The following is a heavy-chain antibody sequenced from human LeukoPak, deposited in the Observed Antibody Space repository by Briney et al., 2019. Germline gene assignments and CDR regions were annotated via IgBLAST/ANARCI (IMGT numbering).Heavy chain of an antibody. CDR2: ISGGGVGT. CDR1: GFRFSIYA. CDR3: VNQVGLHYSDSGKIFEY. D-gene: IGHD3-22*01. Sequence: GGSLRLSCAASGFRFSIYAMSWVRQAPGKGLEWVSAISGGGVGTYYADSVKGRFNMSRDNSKNTLYLQMTSLRAEDTAVYYCVNQVGLHYSDSGKIFEYWGQGALVSVSS. V-gene: IGHV3-23*01. J-gene: IGHJ4*02.